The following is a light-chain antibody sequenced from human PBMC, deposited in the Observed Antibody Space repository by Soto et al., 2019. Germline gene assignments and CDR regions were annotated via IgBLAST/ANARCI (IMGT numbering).Light chain of an antibody. CDR3: RSYAGSSTLVV. CDR1: SSDVGSDNL. J-gene: IGLJ2*01. CDR2: DGS. Sequence: QSALTQPASVSGSPGQSITISCTGTSSDVGSDNLVSWYQQHPGKAPKLMIYDGSKRPSGVSNRFSGSKSGNTASLTISGLQAEDEADYYCRSYAGSSTLVVFGGGTKLTVL. V-gene: IGLV2-23*01.